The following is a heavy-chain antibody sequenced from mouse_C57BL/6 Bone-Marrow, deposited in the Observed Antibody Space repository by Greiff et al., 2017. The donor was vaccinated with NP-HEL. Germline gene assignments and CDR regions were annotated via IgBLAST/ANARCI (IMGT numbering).Heavy chain of an antibody. Sequence: VKLQESGPELVKPGASVKISCKASGYAFSSSWMNWVKQRPGKGLEWIGRIYPGDGDTNYNGKFKGKATLTADKSSSTAYMQLSRLTSADSAVYVCARDWDGDLDGWGEGTTLTVSS. CDR3: ARDWDGDLDG. CDR1: GYAFSSSW. D-gene: IGHD4-1*01. V-gene: IGHV1-82*01. CDR2: IYPGDGDT. J-gene: IGHJ2*01.